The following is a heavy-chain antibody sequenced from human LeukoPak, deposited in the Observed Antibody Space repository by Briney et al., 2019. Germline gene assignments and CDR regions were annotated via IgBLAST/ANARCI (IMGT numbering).Heavy chain of an antibody. V-gene: IGHV4-34*12. J-gene: IGHJ4*02. CDR2: IIHCGGI. CDR3: AHTNSWLRFFEH. CDR1: GGPFSNYY. Sequence: SGTLSLTCAVNGGPFSNYYWTWIRQPPGKGPEWIGEIIHCGGINYNPSLKSRVTISIDTSKSQFFLHLSSVTAADTAVYYCAHTNSWLRFFEHWGQGTLVTVST. D-gene: IGHD5-18*01.